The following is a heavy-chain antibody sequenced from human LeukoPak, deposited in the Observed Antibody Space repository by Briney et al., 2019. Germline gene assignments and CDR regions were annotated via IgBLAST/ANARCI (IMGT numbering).Heavy chain of an antibody. CDR3: ARAEGAINY. Sequence: ASVKVSCKVSGYTLTELSMHWMRQAPGKGLEWMGGFDPEDGETIYAQKFQGRVTMTTDTSTSTAYMELRGLRSDDTAVYYCARAEGAINYWGQGTLVTVSS. V-gene: IGHV1-24*01. CDR2: FDPEDGET. CDR1: GYTLTELS. D-gene: IGHD1-26*01. J-gene: IGHJ4*02.